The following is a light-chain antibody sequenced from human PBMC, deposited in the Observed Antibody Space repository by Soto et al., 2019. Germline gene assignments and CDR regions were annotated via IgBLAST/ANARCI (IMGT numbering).Light chain of an antibody. CDR1: QDIRNE. CDR2: GAS. CDR3: LQDRNYPRT. Sequence: AIQMTQSPSSLSASVGDRVTITCRASQDIRNELGWYQQRPGEAPKALIYGASNLQSGVPSRFSGSGFGTDFTLTIRSLQPEDFATYYCLQDRNYPRTFGQGTKVESK. V-gene: IGKV1-6*01. J-gene: IGKJ1*01.